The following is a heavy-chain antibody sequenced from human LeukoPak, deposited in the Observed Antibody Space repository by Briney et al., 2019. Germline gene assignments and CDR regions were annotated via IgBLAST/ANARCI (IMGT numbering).Heavy chain of an antibody. CDR3: ARYITGTAFDY. J-gene: IGHJ4*02. D-gene: IGHD1-20*01. CDR2: ISSSSSYI. V-gene: IGHV3-21*01. CDR1: GFTFSSYS. Sequence: GGSLRLSCAASGFTFSSYSRNWVRQAPGKGLEWVSSISSSSSYIYYADSVKGRFTISRDNAKNSLYLQMNSLRAEDTAVYYCARYITGTAFDYWGQGTLVTVSS.